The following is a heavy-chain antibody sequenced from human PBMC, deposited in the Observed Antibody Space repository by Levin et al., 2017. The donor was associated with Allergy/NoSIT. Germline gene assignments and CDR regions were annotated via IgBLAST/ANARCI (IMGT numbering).Heavy chain of an antibody. Sequence: GESLKISCAASGFTFSSYAMSWVRQAPGKGLEWVSAISGNGGSTYYADSVKGRFTISRDNSKNTLYLQMNSLRAEDTAVYYCAKDLGVRGGWFDPWGQGTLVTVSS. CDR2: ISGNGGST. V-gene: IGHV3-23*01. CDR1: GFTFSSYA. J-gene: IGHJ5*02. D-gene: IGHD3-10*01. CDR3: AKDLGVRGGWFDP.